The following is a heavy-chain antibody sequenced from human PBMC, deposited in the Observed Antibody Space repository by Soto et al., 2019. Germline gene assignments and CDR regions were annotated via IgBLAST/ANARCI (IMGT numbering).Heavy chain of an antibody. CDR1: GYSFTNND. CDR3: ARMATFGSLNWFDP. CDR2: MNPGSGDT. Sequence: ASVKVSCKASGYSFTNNDVSWVRQATGQGLEWMGWMNPGSGDTGYAQKFQGRVTMTRDVSIATAYMELSSLRSDDTAIYYCARMATFGSLNWFDPWGQGTLVTVSS. J-gene: IGHJ5*02. V-gene: IGHV1-8*01. D-gene: IGHD3-16*01.